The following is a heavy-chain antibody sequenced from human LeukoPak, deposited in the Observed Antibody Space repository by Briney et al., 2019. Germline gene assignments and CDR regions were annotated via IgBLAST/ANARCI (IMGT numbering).Heavy chain of an antibody. V-gene: IGHV3-74*01. Sequence: GGSLRLSCVASGFTSRNYRMNWVRQVPGEGLVWVSHIDNDGRRTFYVDSVKGRFTISRDNARNTVYLQMNSLRVEDTAVYFCVRDPWDTWGQGTLVTVSS. CDR2: IDNDGRRT. CDR1: GFTSRNYR. J-gene: IGHJ5*02. CDR3: VRDPWDT.